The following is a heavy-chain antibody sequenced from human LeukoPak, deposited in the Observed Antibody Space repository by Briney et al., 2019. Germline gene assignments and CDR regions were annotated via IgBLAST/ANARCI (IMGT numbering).Heavy chain of an antibody. CDR3: ARLSKGRYFDYIFDC. CDR1: GDSVSSTTYY. D-gene: IGHD3-9*01. CDR2: IYYTGST. Sequence: PSETLSLTCTVSGDSVSSTTYYWGWIRQPPGKGLEWIANIYYTGSTYSNPSLKSRFSMSVDTSKNQFSLKMSSLTAADTAVYFCARLSKGRYFDYIFDCWGQGTLVTVSS. J-gene: IGHJ4*02. V-gene: IGHV4-39*01.